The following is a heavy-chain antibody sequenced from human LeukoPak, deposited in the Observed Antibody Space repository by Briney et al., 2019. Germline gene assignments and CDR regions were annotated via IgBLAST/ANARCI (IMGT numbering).Heavy chain of an antibody. Sequence: ASVKVSCKASGYTFTSYDINWVRQATGQGLEWMGWMNPNSGNTGYAQKFQGRVTMTRNTSISTAYMELSSLRSEDTAVYCCARGGLGVYDKLNFDLWGRGTLVTVSS. CDR3: ARGGLGVYDKLNFDL. V-gene: IGHV1-8*01. J-gene: IGHJ2*01. CDR1: GYTFTSYD. CDR2: MNPNSGNT. D-gene: IGHD3-22*01.